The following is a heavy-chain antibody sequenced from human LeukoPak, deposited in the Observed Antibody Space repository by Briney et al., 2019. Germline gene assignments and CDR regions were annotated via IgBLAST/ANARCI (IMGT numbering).Heavy chain of an antibody. CDR1: GGSISNSNYY. CDR3: ARKGSGGYNNFQN. Sequence: SETLSLTCTVSGGSISNSNYYWGWIRQPPEKGLEWIGSIYSSGNTYYNPSLKSRVTMSVDTSKDQFSLNLNFVTAADTAVYFCARKGSGGYNNFQNWARAPWSPSPQ. J-gene: IGHJ1*01. V-gene: IGHV4-39*01. CDR2: IYSSGNT. D-gene: IGHD1-26*01.